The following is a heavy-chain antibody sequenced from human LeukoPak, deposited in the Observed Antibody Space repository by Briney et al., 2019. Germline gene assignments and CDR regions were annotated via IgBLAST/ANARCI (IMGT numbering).Heavy chain of an antibody. V-gene: IGHV4-38-2*02. CDR3: ARPVVITVAGGAFDI. CDR2: IYHSGST. Sequence: PSETLSLTCTVSGYSISSGYYWGWIRQPPGKGLEWIGSIYHSGSTYYNPSLKSRVTISVDTSKNQFSLKLSSVTAADTAVYYCARPVVITVAGGAFDIWGQGTMVTVSS. D-gene: IGHD6-19*01. CDR1: GYSISSGYY. J-gene: IGHJ3*02.